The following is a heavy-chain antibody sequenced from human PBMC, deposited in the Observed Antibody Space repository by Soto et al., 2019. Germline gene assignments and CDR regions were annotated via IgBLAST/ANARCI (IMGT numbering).Heavy chain of an antibody. D-gene: IGHD6-6*01. J-gene: IGHJ5*02. V-gene: IGHV6-1*01. CDR3: ARVLYSSSSGGFDP. Sequence: QTLSLTCAISGDSVSSNSAAWNWIRQSPSRGLEWLGRTYYRSKWYNDYAVSVKSRITIDPDTSKNQFSLQLNSVTPEDTAVYYCARVLYSSSSGGFDPWGQGTLVTVSS. CDR1: GDSVSSNSAA. CDR2: TYYRSKWYN.